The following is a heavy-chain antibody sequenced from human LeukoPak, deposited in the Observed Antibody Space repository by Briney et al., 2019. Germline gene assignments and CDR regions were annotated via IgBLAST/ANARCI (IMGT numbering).Heavy chain of an antibody. V-gene: IGHV4-4*09. D-gene: IGHD1-26*01. Sequence: SETLSLTCTVSGGSISSYYWSWIRQPPGKGLEWIGYIYSSGSTYYNPSLKSRVTISVDTSKNQFSLKLNSVTAADTAVYYCARPSRVGAIGYFQHWGQGTLVTVSS. CDR1: GGSISSYY. CDR2: IYSSGST. J-gene: IGHJ1*01. CDR3: ARPSRVGAIGYFQH.